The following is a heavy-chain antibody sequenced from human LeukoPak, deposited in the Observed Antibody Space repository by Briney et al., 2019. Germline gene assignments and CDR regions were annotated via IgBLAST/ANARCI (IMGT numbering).Heavy chain of an antibody. Sequence: SENLSLNCSVSGASISGGTYFRDWTRQPPGWVLEWIRIIYYTRCTHDNPTLKTRVTITADTSKLHFPLTLNSVTAAYTAVYYCARRGGSGSSYDYEGQGTLVTVTA. CDR1: GASISGGTYF. J-gene: IGHJ4*02. CDR3: ARRGGSGSSYDY. D-gene: IGHD6-13*01. V-gene: IGHV4-39*02. CDR2: IYYTRCT.